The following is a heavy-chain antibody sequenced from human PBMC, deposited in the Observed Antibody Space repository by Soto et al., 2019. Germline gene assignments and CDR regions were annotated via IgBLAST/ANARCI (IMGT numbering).Heavy chain of an antibody. Sequence: ASVKVSCKASGGTFSSYAISWVRQAPGQGLEWMGGIIPIFGTANYAQKFQGRVTITADESTSTAYMELSSLRSEDTAVYYCAIDRLDYYDSSGYYAPDAFDIWGQGTMVTVSS. CDR3: AIDRLDYYDSSGYYAPDAFDI. CDR1: GGTFSSYA. J-gene: IGHJ3*02. CDR2: IIPIFGTA. V-gene: IGHV1-69*13. D-gene: IGHD3-22*01.